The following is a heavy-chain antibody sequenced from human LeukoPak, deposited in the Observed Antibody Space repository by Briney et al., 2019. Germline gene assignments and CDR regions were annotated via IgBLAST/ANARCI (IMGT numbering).Heavy chain of an antibody. CDR2: IYYSGST. J-gene: IGHJ4*02. Sequence: SETLSLTCTVSGGSISSYYWSWIRHPPPKGLEWIGYIYYSGSTNYNPSLKSRVTISVDTSKNQFSLKLSSVTAADTAVYYCARDGEMVGIDYWGQGTLVTVSS. CDR3: ARDGEMVGIDY. CDR1: GGSISSYY. D-gene: IGHD5-24*01. V-gene: IGHV4-59*01.